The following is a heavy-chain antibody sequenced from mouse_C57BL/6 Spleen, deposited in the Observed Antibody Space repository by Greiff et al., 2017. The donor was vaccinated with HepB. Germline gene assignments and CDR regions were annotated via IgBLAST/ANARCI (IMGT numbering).Heavy chain of an antibody. CDR3: ARRAYYGSSLNWYFDV. CDR2: ISSGSSTI. J-gene: IGHJ1*03. V-gene: IGHV5-17*01. D-gene: IGHD1-1*01. Sequence: EVHLVESGGGLVKPGGSLKLSCAASGFTFSDYGMHWVRQAPEKGLEWVAYISSGSSTIYYADTVKGRFTISRDNAKNTLFLQMTSLRSEDTAMYYCARRAYYGSSLNWYFDVWGTGTTVTVSS. CDR1: GFTFSDYG.